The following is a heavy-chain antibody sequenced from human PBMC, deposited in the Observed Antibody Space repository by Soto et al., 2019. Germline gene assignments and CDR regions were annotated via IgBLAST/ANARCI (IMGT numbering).Heavy chain of an antibody. CDR2: ISGSGGST. D-gene: IGHD6-6*01. Sequence: EVQLLESGGGLVQPGGSLRLSCAASGFTFTTYAMTWVRQAPGKGLEWVSAISGSGGSTHYAHSVKGRFTISRDNSKNTLFLQMNSLRAEDTAVYYCAKNWDTTFSSSSHWGQGTLVTVSS. J-gene: IGHJ4*02. V-gene: IGHV3-23*01. CDR1: GFTFTTYA. CDR3: AKNWDTTFSSSSH.